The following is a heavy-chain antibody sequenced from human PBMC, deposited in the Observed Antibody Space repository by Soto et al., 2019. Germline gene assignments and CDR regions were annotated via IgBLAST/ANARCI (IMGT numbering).Heavy chain of an antibody. D-gene: IGHD3-22*01. CDR3: DRECSRITMILVAREV. J-gene: IGHJ6*02. CDR2: ISYDGSNK. Sequence: PGGSLRLSCAASGFTFSSYAMHCVRQAPGKGLEWVAVISYDGSNKYYADSVKGRFTISRDNSKNTLYLQMNSLRAEDTAVYYYDRECSRITMILVAREVSRQVITVTGS. CDR1: GFTFSSYA. V-gene: IGHV3-30-3*01.